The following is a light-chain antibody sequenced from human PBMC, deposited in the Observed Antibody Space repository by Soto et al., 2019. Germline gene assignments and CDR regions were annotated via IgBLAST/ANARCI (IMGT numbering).Light chain of an antibody. CDR3: MQALQTPIT. CDR1: QSLLFSNGYNY. Sequence: DFVMTQSPLSLPVTPGEPASISCRSSQSLLFSNGYNYLDWYLQKPGQSPQLLIYLGSTRASGVPDRFSGSGSGTDFTLKISRVEAEDVGVYYCMQALQTPITFGQGTRLEIK. CDR2: LGS. V-gene: IGKV2-28*01. J-gene: IGKJ5*01.